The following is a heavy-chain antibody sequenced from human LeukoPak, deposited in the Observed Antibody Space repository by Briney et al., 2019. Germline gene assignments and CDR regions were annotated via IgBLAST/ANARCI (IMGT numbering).Heavy chain of an antibody. CDR1: GFTFSTYA. CDR2: ISGSGYNT. J-gene: IGHJ4*02. V-gene: IGHV3-23*01. D-gene: IGHD2-21*02. Sequence: GGSLRLSCAASGFTFSTYAMSWVRQAPGKGLEWVSAISGSGYNTYYADSVKGRFTISRDNFKNTLSLQMNSLRAEDTAVYYCAKDSYCGGDCYLDYWGQGTLVTVSS. CDR3: AKDSYCGGDCYLDY.